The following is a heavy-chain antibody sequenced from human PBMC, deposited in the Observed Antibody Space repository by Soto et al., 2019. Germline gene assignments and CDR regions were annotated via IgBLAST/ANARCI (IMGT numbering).Heavy chain of an antibody. V-gene: IGHV3-23*01. CDR3: AIRMYSTRWYYLDY. D-gene: IGHD6-13*01. J-gene: IGHJ4*02. Sequence: EMQLLESGGGLVQAGGSLRLSCAASGFTVSSYALNWVRQAPGKGLEWVSGISASTYYADSVKGRFTISRDTSKNTMYLHMYSLRAEDTAIYFCAIRMYSTRWYYLDYWGQGTLVTVSS. CDR1: GFTVSSYA. CDR2: ISAST.